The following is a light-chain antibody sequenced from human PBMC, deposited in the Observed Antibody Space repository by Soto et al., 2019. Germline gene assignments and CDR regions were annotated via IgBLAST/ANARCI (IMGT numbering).Light chain of an antibody. CDR2: GAS. CDR1: QSISDN. CDR3: QQYNSWPPLT. J-gene: IGKJ4*01. Sequence: DIVMTQSPAILSVSLGERATLSCLASQSISDNLAWYQQRSGQAPRLLIYGASTRATGVPARFSGSGSVTEFTLTISSLQSDDVALYYCQQYNSWPPLTFGGGTKVE. V-gene: IGKV3-15*01.